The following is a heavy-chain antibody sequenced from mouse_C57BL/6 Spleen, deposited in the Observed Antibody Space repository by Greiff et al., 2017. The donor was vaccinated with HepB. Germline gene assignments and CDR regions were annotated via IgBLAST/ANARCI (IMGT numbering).Heavy chain of an antibody. CDR2: INPNNGGT. D-gene: IGHD1-1*02. CDR1: GYTFTDYN. J-gene: IGHJ4*01. Sequence: SGPELVKPGASVKIPCKASGYTFTDYNMDWVKQSHGKSLEWIGDINPNNGGTIYNQKFKGKATLTVDKSSSTAYMELRSLTSEDTAVYYCATVYGAMDYWGQGTSVTVSS. V-gene: IGHV1-18*01. CDR3: ATVYGAMDY.